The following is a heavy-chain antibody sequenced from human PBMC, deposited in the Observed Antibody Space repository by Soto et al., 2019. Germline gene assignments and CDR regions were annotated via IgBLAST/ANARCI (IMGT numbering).Heavy chain of an antibody. J-gene: IGHJ6*02. CDR2: IYYSGST. CDR3: ARDQLVVVAATTYYYGMDV. Sequence: PSETLSLTCTVSGGSISSYYWSWIRQPPGKGLEWIGYIYYSGSTNYNPSLKSRVTISVDTSKNQFSLKLSSVTAADTAVYHCARDQLVVVAATTYYYGMDVWGQGTTVTVSS. D-gene: IGHD2-15*01. V-gene: IGHV4-59*13. CDR1: GGSISSYY.